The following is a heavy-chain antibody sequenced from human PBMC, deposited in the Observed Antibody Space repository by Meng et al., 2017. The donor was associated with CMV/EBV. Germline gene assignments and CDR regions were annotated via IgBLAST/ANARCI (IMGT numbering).Heavy chain of an antibody. J-gene: IGHJ5*02. V-gene: IGHV2-5*02. CDR3: AHRGRIAAAGTGWFDP. CDR1: GFSLSTSGVG. D-gene: IGHD6-13*01. CDR2: IYWDDDK. Sequence: QIPLQESGPTLVKPTQTLTLTCTFSGFSLSTSGVGVGWIRQPPGKALEWLALIYWDDDKRYSPSLKSRLTITKDTSKNQVVLTMTNMDPVDTATYYCAHRGRIAAAGTGWFDPWGQGTLVTISS.